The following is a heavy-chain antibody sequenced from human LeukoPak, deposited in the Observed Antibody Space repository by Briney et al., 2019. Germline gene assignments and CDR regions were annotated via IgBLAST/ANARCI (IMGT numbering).Heavy chain of an antibody. CDR3: ARSAIDAFDI. CDR2: IYNSGST. Sequence: SETLSLTCTVSDGSISSYYWSWIRQPPGKGLECIGYIYNSGSTNYNPSLKSRVSISVDTSKNQFSLKLSSVTAADTAVYYCARSAIDAFDIWGQGTMVTVSS. J-gene: IGHJ3*02. D-gene: IGHD6-25*01. CDR1: DGSISSYY. V-gene: IGHV4-59*08.